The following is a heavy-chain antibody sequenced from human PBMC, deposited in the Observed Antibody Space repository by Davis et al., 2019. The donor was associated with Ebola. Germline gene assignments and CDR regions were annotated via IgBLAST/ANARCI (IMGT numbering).Heavy chain of an antibody. CDR1: GFNFSIYA. Sequence: GESLKISCAASGFNFSIYAMSWVRQAPGKGLEWVSVISVSGKTYYAGAVQGRFFISRDDSKNTLYLQMNSLRVDDTAVYFCARDGPNYDVDYWGQGTLVTVSA. D-gene: IGHD3-22*01. J-gene: IGHJ4*02. CDR2: ISVSGKT. CDR3: ARDGPNYDVDY. V-gene: IGHV3-23*01.